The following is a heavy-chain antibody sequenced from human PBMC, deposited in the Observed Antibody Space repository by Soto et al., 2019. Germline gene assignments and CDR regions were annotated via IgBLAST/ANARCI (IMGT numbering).Heavy chain of an antibody. V-gene: IGHV1-69*13. CDR3: ARDPSYYYDSSGYPGYAFDI. J-gene: IGHJ3*02. CDR2: IIPIFGTA. Sequence: ASVKVSCKASGGTFSSYAISWVRQAPGQGLEWMGGIIPIFGTANYAQKFQGRVTITADESTSTAYMELSSLRSEDTAVYYCARDPSYYYDSSGYPGYAFDIWGQGTMVT. CDR1: GGTFSSYA. D-gene: IGHD3-22*01.